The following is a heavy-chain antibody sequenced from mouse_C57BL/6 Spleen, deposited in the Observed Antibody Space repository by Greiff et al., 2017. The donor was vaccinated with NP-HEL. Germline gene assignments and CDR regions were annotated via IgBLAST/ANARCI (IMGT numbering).Heavy chain of an antibody. D-gene: IGHD2-4*01. CDR2: ISRGSSTI. V-gene: IGHV5-17*01. J-gene: IGHJ4*01. Sequence: EVQLVESGGGLVKPGGSLKLSCAASGFTFSDYGLHWVRQAPEKGLEWVAYISRGSSTIYYADTVKGRFTISRDNAKNTLFLQMTSLRSEDTSMDYCAKGGSVYYDYDGAMDYWGQGTSVTVSS. CDR1: GFTFSDYG. CDR3: AKGGSVYYDYDGAMDY.